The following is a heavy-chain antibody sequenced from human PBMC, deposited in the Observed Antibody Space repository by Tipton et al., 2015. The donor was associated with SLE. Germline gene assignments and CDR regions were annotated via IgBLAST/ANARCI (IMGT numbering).Heavy chain of an antibody. CDR1: GGSISSHY. D-gene: IGHD2-15*01. J-gene: IGHJ3*02. CDR3: ATSTTQHCSGGSCYRHDAFDI. CDR2: INYSGTT. Sequence: TLSLTCTVSGGSISSHYWGWIRQSPGKGLEWMGLINYSGTTIYKSSLKSRVTISVDTSKNQFSLNLSSVTAADTAVYYCATSTTQHCSGGSCYRHDAFDIWGQGTMVTVSS. V-gene: IGHV4-59*08.